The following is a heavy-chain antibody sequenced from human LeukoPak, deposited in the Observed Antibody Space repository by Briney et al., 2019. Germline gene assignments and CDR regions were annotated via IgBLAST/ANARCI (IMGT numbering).Heavy chain of an antibody. J-gene: IGHJ3*02. Sequence: GGSLRLSCAASGFTFSSYNMNWVRQAPGKGLEWVSSISGSGTYMFYPDSVKDRFTISGDNARNSLYLQMSSLRAEDTAVYYCARDYYFASGTPHAFDIWGQGTMVTVSS. CDR2: ISGSGTYM. V-gene: IGHV3-21*01. CDR3: ARDYYFASGTPHAFDI. D-gene: IGHD3-10*01. CDR1: GFTFSSYN.